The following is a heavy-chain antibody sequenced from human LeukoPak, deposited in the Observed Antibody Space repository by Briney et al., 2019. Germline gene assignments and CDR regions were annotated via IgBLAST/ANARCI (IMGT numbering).Heavy chain of an antibody. J-gene: IGHJ3*02. D-gene: IGHD3-22*01. Sequence: GGSLRLSCAASGFTFSSYAMSWVRQAPGKGLEWVSAISGSGGSTYYADSVKGWFTISRDNSKNTLYLQMNSLRAEDTAVYYCAKDRDYYDSSGYHPPEDAFDIWGQGTMVTVSS. CDR1: GFTFSSYA. CDR3: AKDRDYYDSSGYHPPEDAFDI. CDR2: ISGSGGST. V-gene: IGHV3-23*01.